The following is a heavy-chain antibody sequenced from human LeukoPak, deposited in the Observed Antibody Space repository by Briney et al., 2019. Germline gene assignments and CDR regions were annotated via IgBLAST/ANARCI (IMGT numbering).Heavy chain of an antibody. J-gene: IGHJ4*02. V-gene: IGHV4-38-2*02. CDR2: IYHSGST. Sequence: PSETLSLTCTVSAYSISSGYYWGWIRQPPGRGLEWIGSIYHSGSTYYNQSIKSRVTISVDTSKNQFSLKLSSVTAADTAVYYCARVRILNYAFDYWGQGTLVTVSS. CDR3: ARVRILNYAFDY. D-gene: IGHD1-7*01. CDR1: AYSISSGYY.